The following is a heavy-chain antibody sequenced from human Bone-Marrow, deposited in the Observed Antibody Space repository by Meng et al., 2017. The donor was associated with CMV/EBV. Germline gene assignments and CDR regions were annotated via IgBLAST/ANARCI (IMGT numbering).Heavy chain of an antibody. Sequence: ASVKVSCKASGYIFTRYGISWVRQAPGQGLEWMGWISAYNGNTNYAQKFQGRVTITADKSTSTAYMELSSLRSEDTAVYYCARVRLELRFLEWPITDYYGMDVWGQGTTVTVSS. CDR3: ARVRLELRFLEWPITDYYGMDV. D-gene: IGHD3-3*01. CDR1: GYIFTRYG. CDR2: ISAYNGNT. V-gene: IGHV1-18*01. J-gene: IGHJ6*02.